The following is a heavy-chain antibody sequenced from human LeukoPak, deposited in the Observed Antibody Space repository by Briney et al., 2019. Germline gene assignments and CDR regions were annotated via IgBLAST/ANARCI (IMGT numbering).Heavy chain of an antibody. Sequence: QPGESLRLSCVASGLSISGQWMNWVRQAPGKGLQWVSAISGSGGSAYYADSVKGRFTISRDNSKDTLYLQMNSLRAEDTAVYYCARDSGGGGDDYWGQGTLVTVSS. CDR1: GLSISGQW. V-gene: IGHV3-23*01. CDR3: ARDSGGGGDDY. CDR2: ISGSGGSA. J-gene: IGHJ4*02. D-gene: IGHD2-21*02.